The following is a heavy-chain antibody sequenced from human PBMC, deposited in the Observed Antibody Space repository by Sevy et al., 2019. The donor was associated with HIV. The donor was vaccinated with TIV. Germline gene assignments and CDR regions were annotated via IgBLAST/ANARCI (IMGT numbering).Heavy chain of an antibody. CDR2: MKSKTDGGTT. CDR3: TTVGFPDWGSEAFDN. D-gene: IGHD3-16*01. V-gene: IGHV3-15*01. J-gene: IGHJ3*02. CDR1: GFTFSIIY. Sequence: GGSLRLSCAASGFTFSIIYMNWVRQSPGKGLEWVGRMKSKTDGGTTDYAAPVKYTFTMLRDDSKNTLYLQMNSLKADDTAVYYCTTVGFPDWGSEAFDNWGQGTMVTVSS.